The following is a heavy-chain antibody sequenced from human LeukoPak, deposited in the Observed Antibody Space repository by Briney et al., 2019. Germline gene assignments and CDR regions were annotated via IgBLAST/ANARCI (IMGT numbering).Heavy chain of an antibody. CDR1: GFTFSSYS. D-gene: IGHD2-8*02. CDR3: ARDRDCTGGVCYTGAFDI. Sequence: SGGSLRLSCAASGFTFSSYSMNWVRQAPGKGLEWVSYISSSSSTIYYADSVKGRFTISRDNAKNSLYLQMNSLRDEDTAVYYCARDRDCTGGVCYTGAFDIWGQGTMVTVSS. CDR2: ISSSSSTI. V-gene: IGHV3-48*02. J-gene: IGHJ3*02.